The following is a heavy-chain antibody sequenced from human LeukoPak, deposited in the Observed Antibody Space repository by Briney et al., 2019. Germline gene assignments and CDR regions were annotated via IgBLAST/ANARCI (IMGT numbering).Heavy chain of an antibody. Sequence: GGSLRLSCTASGLTFSKSWMSWVRQAPGQGLEWVAAIKGDGGAEDYVDSVQGRFTISRDNSKNSLYLQMDSLRVEDTAIYYCATYTNWVAGDVWGQGTTVSVSS. CDR3: ATYTNWVAGDV. D-gene: IGHD1-1*01. J-gene: IGHJ6*02. CDR1: GLTFSKSW. V-gene: IGHV3-7*03. CDR2: IKGDGGAE.